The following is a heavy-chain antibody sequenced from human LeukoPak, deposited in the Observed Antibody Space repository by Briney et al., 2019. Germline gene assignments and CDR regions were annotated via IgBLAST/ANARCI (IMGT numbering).Heavy chain of an antibody. V-gene: IGHV3-21*01. CDR1: GFTFSSYS. D-gene: IGHD6-13*01. Sequence: PGGSLRLSCAASGFTFSSYSMNWVRQAPGKGLEWVSSISSSSSYIYYADSVKGRFTISRDNAKKSVYLQMDSLRVEDTAMYYCARDQIGSWWGQGTLVIVSS. CDR3: ARDQIGSW. J-gene: IGHJ4*02. CDR2: ISSSSSYI.